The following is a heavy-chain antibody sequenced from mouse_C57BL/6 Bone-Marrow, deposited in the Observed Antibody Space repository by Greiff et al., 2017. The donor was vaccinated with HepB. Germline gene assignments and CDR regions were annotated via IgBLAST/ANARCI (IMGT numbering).Heavy chain of an antibody. D-gene: IGHD1-1*01. CDR1: GYTFTSYW. V-gene: IGHV1-64*01. J-gene: IGHJ2*01. CDR2: IHPNSGST. Sequence: VQLQQPGAELVKPGASVKLSCKASGYTFTSYWMHWVKQRPGQGLEWIGMIHPNSGSTNYNEKFKSKATLTVDKSSSTAYMQRSSLTSEDSAVYYCAKEGLLRGDYWGQGTTLTVSS. CDR3: AKEGLLRGDY.